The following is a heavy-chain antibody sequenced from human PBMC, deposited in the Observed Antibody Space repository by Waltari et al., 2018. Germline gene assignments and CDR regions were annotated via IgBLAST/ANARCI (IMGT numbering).Heavy chain of an antibody. CDR3: AKARYSSSWSHFDY. CDR2: ISGSGGST. V-gene: IGHV3-23*04. J-gene: IGHJ4*02. Sequence: EVQLVESGGGLVQPGGSLRLSCAASGFPFSCYAMSWDRQPPGKGLEWVSAISGSGGSTYYADSVKGRFTISRDNSKNTLYLQMNSLRAEDTAVYYCAKARYSSSWSHFDYWGQGTLVTVSS. CDR1: GFPFSCYA. D-gene: IGHD6-13*01.